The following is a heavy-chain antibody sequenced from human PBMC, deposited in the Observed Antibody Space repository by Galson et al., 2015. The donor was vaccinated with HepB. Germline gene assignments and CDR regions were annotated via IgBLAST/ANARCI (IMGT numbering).Heavy chain of an antibody. V-gene: IGHV3-21*01. J-gene: IGHJ3*02. CDR2: ITSSSSYI. CDR1: ASTFSSYT. D-gene: IGHD1-26*01. Sequence: SLRLSCAASASTFSSYTFNWVRQAPGKGLEWVSSITSSSSYIYYADSVKGRFTISRDNAKNSLYLQMNSLRAEDTAVYYCARSEPLDAFDIWGQGTVVTVSS. CDR3: ARSEPLDAFDI.